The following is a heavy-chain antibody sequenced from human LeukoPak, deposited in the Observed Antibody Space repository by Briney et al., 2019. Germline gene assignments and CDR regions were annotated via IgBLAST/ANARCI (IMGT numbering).Heavy chain of an antibody. CDR2: ISSASTYI. Sequence: PSETLSLTCTVSGGSISGYYWSWVRQAPGKGLEWVSSISSASTYIYYADSVKGRFTISRDNAKNSLYLQMNSLRAEDTAMYYCARLVWDTTMADGDIDSWGQGTLLIVSS. D-gene: IGHD5-18*01. V-gene: IGHV3-21*01. CDR1: GGSISGYY. J-gene: IGHJ4*02. CDR3: ARLVWDTTMADGDIDS.